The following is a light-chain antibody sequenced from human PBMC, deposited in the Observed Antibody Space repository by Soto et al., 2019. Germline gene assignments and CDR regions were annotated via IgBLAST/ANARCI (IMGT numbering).Light chain of an antibody. CDR2: GAS. V-gene: IGKV3-20*01. CDR1: RTVDSTY. CDR3: QQYGSSSTWT. Sequence: EIVLTQFPGTLSLSPGERATLSCRASRTVDSTYLAWYQQKPGQAPRLLIYGASSRATGIPDRFSGSGSGTDFTLTISRLEPEDFAVYYCQQYGSSSTWTFGQGTKVDIK. J-gene: IGKJ1*01.